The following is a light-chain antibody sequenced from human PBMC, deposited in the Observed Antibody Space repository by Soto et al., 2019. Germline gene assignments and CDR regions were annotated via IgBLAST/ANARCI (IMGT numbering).Light chain of an antibody. V-gene: IGKV3-20*01. CDR1: QSVSNNY. Sequence: EIVLTQSPGTLSLSPGERATLSCRASQSVSNNYFAWYQQRPGQAPRLLIYRVSSRATGIPGRFSGSGSGTDFTLTISRLEPEDFAMYYCQQYGSSVTFGPGTKVDFK. CDR2: RVS. CDR3: QQYGSSVT. J-gene: IGKJ3*01.